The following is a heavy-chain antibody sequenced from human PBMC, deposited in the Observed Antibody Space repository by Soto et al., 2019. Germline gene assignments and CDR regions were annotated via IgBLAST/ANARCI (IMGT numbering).Heavy chain of an antibody. D-gene: IGHD3-3*01. Sequence: GGSLRLSCAASGFTFSSYAMSWVRQAPGKGLEWVSAISGSGGSTYYADSVKGRFTISRDNSKNTLYLQMNSRRAEDTAVYYCAKGAGPYYDFWSGYYPIDYWGQGTLVTVSS. CDR1: GFTFSSYA. CDR2: ISGSGGST. V-gene: IGHV3-23*01. CDR3: AKGAGPYYDFWSGYYPIDY. J-gene: IGHJ4*02.